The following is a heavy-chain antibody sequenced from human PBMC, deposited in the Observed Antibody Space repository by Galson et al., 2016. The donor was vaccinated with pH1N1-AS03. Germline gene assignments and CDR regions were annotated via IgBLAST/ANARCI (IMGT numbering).Heavy chain of an antibody. Sequence: SLRLSCAASGFIFSPYSMNWVRQGPGKGLEWVSSISGGSSFIYYADSVKGRFTISRDNAKNSLYLQMNSLRAEDTAVYYCASEGIITMVREPAGVDVWGQGTTVTVSS. CDR2: ISGGSSFI. V-gene: IGHV3-21*01. D-gene: IGHD3-10*01. CDR3: ASEGIITMVREPAGVDV. CDR1: GFIFSPYS. J-gene: IGHJ6*02.